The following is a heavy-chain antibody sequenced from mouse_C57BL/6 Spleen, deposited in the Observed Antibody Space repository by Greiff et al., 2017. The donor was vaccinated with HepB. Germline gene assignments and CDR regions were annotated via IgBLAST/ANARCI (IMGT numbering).Heavy chain of an antibody. V-gene: IGHV5-4*01. CDR3: AREGRTPGLFAY. CDR1: GFTFSSYA. J-gene: IGHJ3*01. CDR2: ISDGGSYT. Sequence: EVKLVESGGGLVKPGGSLKLSCAASGFTFSSYAMSWVRQTPEKRLEWVATISDGGSYTYYPDNVKGRFTISRDNAKNNLYLQMSHLQSEDTAMYYCAREGRTPGLFAYWGQGTLVTVSA.